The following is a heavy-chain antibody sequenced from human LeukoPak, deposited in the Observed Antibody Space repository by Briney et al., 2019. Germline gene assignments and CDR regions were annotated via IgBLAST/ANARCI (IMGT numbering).Heavy chain of an antibody. D-gene: IGHD6-6*01. CDR2: IIPIFGTA. J-gene: IGHJ4*02. CDR3: ARDRSSLGQQLGDLSFDY. Sequence: ASVKVSYKASGGTFSSYAISWVRQAPGQGLEWMGGIIPIFGTANYAQKFQGRVTITTDESTSTAYMELSSLRSEDTAVYYCARDRSSLGQQLGDLSFDYWGQGTLVTVSS. CDR1: GGTFSSYA. V-gene: IGHV1-69*05.